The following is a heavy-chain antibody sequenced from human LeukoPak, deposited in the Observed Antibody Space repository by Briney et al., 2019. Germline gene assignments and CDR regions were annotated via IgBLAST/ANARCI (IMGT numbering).Heavy chain of an antibody. CDR3: ANGYCTNGVCYRRWEDALDI. Sequence: GGSLRLSCAASGFTFSSYGMHWVRQAPGKGLEWVAVISYDGSNKYYADSVKGRFTISRDNSKNTLYLQMNSLRAEDTAVYYCANGYCTNGVCYRRWEDALDIWGQGTMVTVSS. J-gene: IGHJ3*02. CDR2: ISYDGSNK. V-gene: IGHV3-30*18. CDR1: GFTFSSYG. D-gene: IGHD2-8*01.